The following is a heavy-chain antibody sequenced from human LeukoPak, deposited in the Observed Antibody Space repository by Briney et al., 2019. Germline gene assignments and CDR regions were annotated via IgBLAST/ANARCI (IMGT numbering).Heavy chain of an antibody. CDR3: ARAGSYFAFDI. CDR2: ITSSSNSI. J-gene: IGHJ3*02. D-gene: IGHD1-26*01. V-gene: IGHV3-48*04. Sequence: GGSLRLSCVASGFTFSSYSMNWIRQAPGKGLEWISYITSSSNSIYYADSVKGRFTISRDNAKNSLYLQMNSLRAEDTAVYYCARAGSYFAFDIWGQGTMVTVSS. CDR1: GFTFSSYS.